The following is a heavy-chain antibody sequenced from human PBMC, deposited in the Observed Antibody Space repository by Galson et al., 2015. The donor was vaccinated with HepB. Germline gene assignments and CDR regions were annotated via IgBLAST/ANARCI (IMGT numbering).Heavy chain of an antibody. D-gene: IGHD2-2*01. Sequence: SVKVSCKASGGTFSSYAITWVRQAPGQGLEWMGGIIPLFDTTTYAQKFQGRVTITGEESTGTVYMNLSSLRSEDTAVYYCARGVGQGDCSSASCHFYYYMDVWGKGTTVTVSS. CDR2: IIPLFDTT. CDR1: GGTFSSYA. CDR3: ARGVGQGDCSSASCHFYYYMDV. J-gene: IGHJ6*03. V-gene: IGHV1-69*13.